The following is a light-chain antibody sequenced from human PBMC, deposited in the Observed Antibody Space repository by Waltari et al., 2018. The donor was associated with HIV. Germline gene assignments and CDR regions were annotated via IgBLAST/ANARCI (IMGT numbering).Light chain of an antibody. Sequence: QSALTQPASVSGSPGQSITISCTGTSGDVGAYNYASWYQQQPNKAPKLMIYDVTKRPSGVSMRFSGSKSGNTASLTLSGLQAEDEADYYCCSYAGDTTFVFGTGTKVTVL. CDR3: CSYAGDTTFV. V-gene: IGLV2-23*02. CDR2: DVT. J-gene: IGLJ1*01. CDR1: SGDVGAYNY.